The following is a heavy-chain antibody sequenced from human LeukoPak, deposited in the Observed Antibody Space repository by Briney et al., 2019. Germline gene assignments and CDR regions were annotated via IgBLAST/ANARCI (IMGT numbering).Heavy chain of an antibody. CDR2: FYHSGNT. D-gene: IGHD3-10*01. CDR3: ARHGSGGRAFDI. CDR1: GVSISTYF. V-gene: IGHV4-59*08. J-gene: IGHJ3*02. Sequence: SETLSLTCTVSGVSISTYFWSWVRQPPGTELEWIRYFYHSGNTNYNTPLKSRVTISVDTSKNHIPLNLSSVTAADTAVNYCARHGSGGRAFDIWGQGTMVTVSS.